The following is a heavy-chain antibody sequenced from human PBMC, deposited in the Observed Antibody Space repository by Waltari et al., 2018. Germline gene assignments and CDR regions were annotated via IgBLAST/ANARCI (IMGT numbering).Heavy chain of an antibody. CDR3: ARESEVTPYHYYGMDV. D-gene: IGHD4-4*01. V-gene: IGHV1-46*01. Sequence: QVQLVQSGAEVKKPGASVKVSCKASGYTFTSYYMHWVRQAPGQGLEWMGIINPRCGSTSYAQKFQGRVTMTRDTSTSTVYMELSSLRSEDTAVYYCARESEVTPYHYYGMDVWGQGTTVTVSS. CDR2: INPRCGST. CDR1: GYTFTSYY. J-gene: IGHJ6*02.